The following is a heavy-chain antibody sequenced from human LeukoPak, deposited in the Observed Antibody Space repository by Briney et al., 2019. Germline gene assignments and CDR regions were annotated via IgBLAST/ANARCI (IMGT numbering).Heavy chain of an antibody. CDR2: IYTSGST. Sequence: PSGTLSLTCSVSGGSLSSYYWNWIRQPAGKGLEWIGHIYTSGSTNYNPALKSRVSMSLDTSKNQFSLKLSSVTAADTAVYYCASSVDTAMVGVYWGQGTLVTVSS. J-gene: IGHJ4*02. CDR3: ASSVDTAMVGVY. CDR1: GGSLSSYY. V-gene: IGHV4-4*07. D-gene: IGHD5-18*01.